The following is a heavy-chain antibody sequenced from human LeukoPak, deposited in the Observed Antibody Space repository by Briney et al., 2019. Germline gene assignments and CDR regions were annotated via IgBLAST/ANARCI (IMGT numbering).Heavy chain of an antibody. CDR2: ISAYNGNT. D-gene: IGHD3-3*01. CDR1: GYTFTSYG. J-gene: IGHJ6*02. V-gene: IGHV1-18*01. Sequence: GASVKVSCKASGYTFTSYGISWVRQAPGQGLEWMGWISAYNGNTNYAQKLQGRVTMTTDTSTSTAYMELRSLRSDDTAVYYCARDGANFGVVISFHYGMDVWGQGTTVTVSS. CDR3: ARDGANFGVVISFHYGMDV.